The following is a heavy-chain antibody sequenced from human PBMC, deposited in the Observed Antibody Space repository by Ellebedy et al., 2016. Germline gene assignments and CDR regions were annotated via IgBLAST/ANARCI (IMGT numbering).Heavy chain of an antibody. CDR3: ARKVGHSYGMDV. CDR1: GFTSSSNA. CDR2: ISYDGSNK. Sequence: GGSLRLXCPASGFTSSSNALHWVAQAPGKGLEWVAVISYDGSNKYYADSVKGRFTISRDNAKNTLYLQMNSLRVDDSAVYYCARKVGHSYGMDVWGQGTTVTVSS. V-gene: IGHV3-30*03. J-gene: IGHJ6*02.